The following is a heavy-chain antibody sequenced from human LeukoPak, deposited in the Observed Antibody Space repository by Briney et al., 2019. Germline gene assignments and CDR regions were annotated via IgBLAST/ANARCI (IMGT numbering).Heavy chain of an antibody. V-gene: IGHV4-59*01. CDR3: ARVTRSGSYYYYYGMDV. CDR2: IYYSGST. Sequence: SETLSLTCTVSGGSISSYYWSWIRQPPGKGLNGIGYIYYSGSTNYNPSLKSRVTISVDTSKNQFSLKLSSVTAADTAVYYCARVTRSGSYYYYYGMDVWGQGTTVTVSS. D-gene: IGHD1-26*01. J-gene: IGHJ6*02. CDR1: GGSISSYY.